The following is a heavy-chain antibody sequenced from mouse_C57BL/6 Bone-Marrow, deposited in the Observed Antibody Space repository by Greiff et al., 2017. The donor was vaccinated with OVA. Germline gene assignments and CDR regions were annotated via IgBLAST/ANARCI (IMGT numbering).Heavy chain of an antibody. V-gene: IGHV1-26*01. D-gene: IGHD1-1*01. CDR1: GYTFTDYY. CDR2: INPNNGGT. J-gene: IGHJ2*01. Sequence: EVKLQQSGPELVKPGASVKISCKASGYTFTDYYMNWVKQSHGKSLEWIGDINPNNGGTSYNQKFKGKATLTVDQSSSTAYMELRSLTSEDSAVYYCARPPITTVVAGFDYWGQGTTLTVSS. CDR3: ARPPITTVVAGFDY.